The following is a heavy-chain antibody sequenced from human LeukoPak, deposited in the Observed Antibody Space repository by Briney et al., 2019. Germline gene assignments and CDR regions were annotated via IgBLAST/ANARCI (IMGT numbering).Heavy chain of an antibody. D-gene: IGHD2-2*01. CDR2: INPNSGGT. CDR1: GYTFTGYY. CDR3: ARDHCSSTSCYPVFDY. J-gene: IGHJ4*02. Sequence: GASVKVSCTASGYTFTGYYMHWVRQAPGQGLEWMGWINPNSGGTNYAQKFQGRVTMTRDTSISTAYMELSRLRSDDTAVYYCARDHCSSTSCYPVFDYWGQGTLVTVSS. V-gene: IGHV1-2*02.